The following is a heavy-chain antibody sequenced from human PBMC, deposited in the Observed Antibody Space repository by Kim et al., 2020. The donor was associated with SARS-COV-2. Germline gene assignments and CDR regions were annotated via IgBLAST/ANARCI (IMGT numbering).Heavy chain of an antibody. CDR2: INHSGST. CDR1: GGSFSGYY. V-gene: IGHV4-34*01. D-gene: IGHD3-10*01. J-gene: IGHJ6*02. Sequence: SETLSLTCAVYGGSFSGYYWSWIRQPPGKGLEWIGEINHSGSTNYNRSLKSRVTISVDTSKNQFSLKLSSVTAADTAVYYCARLYGSGSYSPNYYYYGMDVWGQGTTVTVSS. CDR3: ARLYGSGSYSPNYYYYGMDV.